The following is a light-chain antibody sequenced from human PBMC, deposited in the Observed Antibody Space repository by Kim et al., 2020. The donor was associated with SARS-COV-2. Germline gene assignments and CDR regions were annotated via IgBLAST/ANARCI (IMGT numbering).Light chain of an antibody. CDR1: SIGSKN. Sequence: VALGQTATITGGGNSIGSKNGHWYKQKPGQAPVLVSYRDTNRPSGIPERFSGSNSGNTATLTISRAQAGDEGDYYCQVWATSAGVFGGGTQLTVL. CDR2: RDT. CDR3: QVWATSAGV. V-gene: IGLV3-9*01. J-gene: IGLJ3*02.